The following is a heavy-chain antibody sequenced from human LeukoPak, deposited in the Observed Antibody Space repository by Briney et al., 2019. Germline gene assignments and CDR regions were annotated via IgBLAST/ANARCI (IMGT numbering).Heavy chain of an antibody. CDR3: ARSGGLLGFGGQRYYYYYMDV. D-gene: IGHD3-10*01. CDR2: IYYSGST. J-gene: IGHJ6*03. CDR1: GGSISGHY. V-gene: IGHV4-59*11. Sequence: SETLSLTCTVSGGSISGHYWSWIRQPPGKGLEWIGYIYYSGSTNYNPSLKSRVTISVDTSENQFSLKLSSVTAADTAVYYCARSGGLLGFGGQRYYYYYMDVWGKGTTVTVSS.